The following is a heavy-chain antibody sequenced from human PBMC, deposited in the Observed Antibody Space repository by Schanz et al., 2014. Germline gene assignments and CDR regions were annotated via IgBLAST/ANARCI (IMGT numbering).Heavy chain of an antibody. CDR3: ATETYSSSWCFDY. V-gene: IGHV3-48*02. J-gene: IGHJ4*02. CDR1: GFPFSNYN. D-gene: IGHD6-13*01. Sequence: EVQLVESGGGLVQPGGSLRLSCEASGFPFSNYNMNWVRQAPGKGLEWVSYISRSSSTIYYTDSVKGRFTISRDNAKNSVFLQMNGLRDEDTAVYYCATETYSSSWCFDYWGQGTLVTVSS. CDR2: ISRSSSTI.